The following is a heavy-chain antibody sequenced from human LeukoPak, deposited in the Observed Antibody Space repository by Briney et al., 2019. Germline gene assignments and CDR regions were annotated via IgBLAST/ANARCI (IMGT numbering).Heavy chain of an antibody. Sequence: ASVKVSCKASGYTFTSYYMHWVRQAPGQGLEWMGIINPSGGSTSYAQKFQGRVTMTRDTSISTAYMELSRLRSDDTAVYYCARDYRCSSTSCYSTGYWGQGTLVTVSS. V-gene: IGHV1-46*01. CDR3: ARDYRCSSTSCYSTGY. CDR2: INPSGGST. CDR1: GYTFTSYY. D-gene: IGHD2-2*01. J-gene: IGHJ4*02.